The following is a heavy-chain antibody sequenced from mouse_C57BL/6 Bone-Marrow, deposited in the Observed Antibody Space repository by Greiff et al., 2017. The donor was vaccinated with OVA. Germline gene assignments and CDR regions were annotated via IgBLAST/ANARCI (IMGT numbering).Heavy chain of an antibody. D-gene: IGHD3-2*02. CDR3: ARSRGQLRLGY. CDR2: IHPNSGST. V-gene: IGHV1-64*01. Sequence: QVQLQQPGAELVKPGASVKLSCKASGYTFTSYWMHWVKQRPGQGLEWIGMIHPNSGSTNYNEKFKSKATLTVDKSSSTAYMQLSSLTSEDSAVYNCARSRGQLRLGYWCRGTAITVSS. CDR1: GYTFTSYW. J-gene: IGHJ2*01.